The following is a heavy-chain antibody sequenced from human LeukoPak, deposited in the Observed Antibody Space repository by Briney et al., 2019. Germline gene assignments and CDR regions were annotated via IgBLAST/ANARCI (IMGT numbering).Heavy chain of an antibody. CDR3: ARSGYSHGYYTNWFDP. Sequence: SQTLSLTCTLSGDSISSGFYYWSWIRQPAGKGLEWIGRSYTSGSTNYNPSLKSRVTISVDTSKNQFSLKLSSVTAADTAVYYCARSGYSHGYYTNWFDPWGQGTLVTVSS. D-gene: IGHD5-18*01. CDR1: GDSISSGFYY. CDR2: SYTSGST. J-gene: IGHJ5*02. V-gene: IGHV4-61*02.